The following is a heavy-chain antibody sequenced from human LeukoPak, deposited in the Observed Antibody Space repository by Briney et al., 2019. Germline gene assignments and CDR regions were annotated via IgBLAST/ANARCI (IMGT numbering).Heavy chain of an antibody. CDR2: IYPSDSDT. J-gene: IGHJ4*02. Sequence: GESLKISCKASGYNFATYWIGWVRQMPGKGLEWMGIIYPSDSDTRYSPSFQGQVTISADKSISTAYLQSGSLRASDTAIYYCARTGSRYCQDYWGQGTLVTVSS. CDR3: ARTGSRYCQDY. CDR1: GYNFATYW. D-gene: IGHD2-15*01. V-gene: IGHV5-51*01.